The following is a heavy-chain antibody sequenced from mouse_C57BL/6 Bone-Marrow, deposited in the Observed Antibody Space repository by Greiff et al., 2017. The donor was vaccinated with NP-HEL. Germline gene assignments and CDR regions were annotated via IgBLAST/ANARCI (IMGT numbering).Heavy chain of an antibody. CDR1: GFTFSSYT. CDR2: ISGGGGNT. CDR3: ARKGETPFDY. J-gene: IGHJ2*01. Sequence: EVNVVESGGGLVKPGGSLKLSCAASGFTFSSYTMSWVRQTPEKRLEWVATISGGGGNTYYPDSVKGRFTISRDNAKNTLYLQMSSLRSEDTALYYCARKGETPFDYWGQGTTLTVSS. V-gene: IGHV5-9*01.